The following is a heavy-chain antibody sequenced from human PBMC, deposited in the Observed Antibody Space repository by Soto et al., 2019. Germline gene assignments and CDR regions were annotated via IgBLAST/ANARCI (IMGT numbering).Heavy chain of an antibody. CDR1: GGSISSSSYY. V-gene: IGHV4-39*01. D-gene: IGHD6-13*01. CDR3: ARHKSSRWYRGPLDY. J-gene: IGHJ4*02. CDR2: IYYSGST. Sequence: QLQLQESGPGLVKPSETLSLTCTVSGGSISSSSYYWGWIRQPPGKGLEWIGSIYYSGSTYYNPSLKSRVTISVATSKNQFSLTLSSVTAADTAVYYCARHKSSRWYRGPLDYWGQGTLVTVSS.